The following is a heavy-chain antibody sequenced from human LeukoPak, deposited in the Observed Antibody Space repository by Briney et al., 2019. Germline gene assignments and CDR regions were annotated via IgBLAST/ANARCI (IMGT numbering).Heavy chain of an antibody. CDR2: IYYSGST. J-gene: IGHJ4*02. CDR1: GGSISSYY. D-gene: IGHD3-22*01. CDR3: ARGELGWSSGYYDY. V-gene: IGHV4-59*01. Sequence: SETLSLTCTVSGGSISSYYWSWIRQPPGKGLEWIGYIYYSGSTSYNPSLKSRVTISVDTSKNQFSLKLSSVTAADTAVYYCARGELGWSSGYYDYWGQGTLVTVSS.